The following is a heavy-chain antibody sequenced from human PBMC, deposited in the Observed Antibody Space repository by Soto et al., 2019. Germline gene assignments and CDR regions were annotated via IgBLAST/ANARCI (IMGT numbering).Heavy chain of an antibody. CDR2: IGTAGDT. V-gene: IGHV3-13*01. Sequence: GESLRLSCAASGFTFSSYDMHWVRQATGKGLEWVSAIGTAGDTYYPGSVKGRFTISRENAKNSLYLQMNSLRAEDTAVYYCTRDRVGYCSSTSCSNYYGMDVWGQGTTVTVSS. J-gene: IGHJ6*02. D-gene: IGHD2-2*01. CDR1: GFTFSSYD. CDR3: TRDRVGYCSSTSCSNYYGMDV.